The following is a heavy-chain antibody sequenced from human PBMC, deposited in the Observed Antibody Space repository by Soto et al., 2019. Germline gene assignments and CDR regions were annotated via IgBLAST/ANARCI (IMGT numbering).Heavy chain of an antibody. CDR2: ISYDGNIK. V-gene: IGHV3-30*18. J-gene: IGHJ4*02. Sequence: PGGSLRLSCAASGFTFSNFGMHWVRQAPGKGLEWVASISYDGNIKYSADSVKGRFTISRDNSKNTLYLQMNSLRSEDTAVYYCAKICGQVTAVVDDYWGEGILVTVS. D-gene: IGHD2-15*01. CDR3: AKICGQVTAVVDDY. CDR1: GFTFSNFG.